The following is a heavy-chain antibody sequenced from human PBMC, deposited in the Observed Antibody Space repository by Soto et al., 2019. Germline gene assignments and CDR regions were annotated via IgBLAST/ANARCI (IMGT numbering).Heavy chain of an antibody. CDR3: ARDPVVVAATFRASYYGMDV. J-gene: IGHJ6*01. Sequence: QVQLVESGGGVVQPGRSLRLSCAASGFTFSSYAMHWVRQAPGKGLEWVAVISYDGSNKYYADSVKGRFTISRDNSKNTLYLQMNSLRAEDTAVYYCARDPVVVAATFRASYYGMDVW. V-gene: IGHV3-30-3*01. CDR2: ISYDGSNK. D-gene: IGHD2-15*01. CDR1: GFTFSSYA.